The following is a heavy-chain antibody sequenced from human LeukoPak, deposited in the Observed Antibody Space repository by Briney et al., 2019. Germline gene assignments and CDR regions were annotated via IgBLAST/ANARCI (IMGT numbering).Heavy chain of an antibody. CDR2: IKDDGSLK. CDR1: GLTFSGFE. J-gene: IGHJ4*02. Sequence: GGSLKFSCVGSGLTFSGFELNWVRQAPGKGLEWVSYIKDDGSLKTYADSVKGRFTISRDNARNSLYLQMNSLRVEDTAIYYCARRFRDWGQGTLVTVSS. D-gene: IGHD3-16*01. V-gene: IGHV3-48*03. CDR3: ARRFRD.